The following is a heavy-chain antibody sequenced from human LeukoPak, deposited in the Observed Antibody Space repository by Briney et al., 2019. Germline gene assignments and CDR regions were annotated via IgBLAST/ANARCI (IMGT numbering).Heavy chain of an antibody. Sequence: GGSLRLSCAASGFTFSSYGMHWVRQAPGKGLEWVAFIRYDGSNKYYTDSVKGRFTISRDNSKNTLYLQMNSLRPEDTTVYYCARGGKIPLAGTRSPQYFQHWGQGTLVTVSS. D-gene: IGHD6-19*01. J-gene: IGHJ1*01. V-gene: IGHV3-30*02. CDR3: ARGGKIPLAGTRSPQYFQH. CDR2: IRYDGSNK. CDR1: GFTFSSYG.